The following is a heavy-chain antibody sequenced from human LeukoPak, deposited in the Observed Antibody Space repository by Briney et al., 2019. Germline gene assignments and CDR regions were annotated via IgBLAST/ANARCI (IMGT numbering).Heavy chain of an antibody. D-gene: IGHD2-15*01. CDR1: GGSISSGGYY. CDR3: ARDPTYCSGGSCYGMDV. CDR2: TYYSGST. Sequence: SETLSLTCTVSGGSISSGGYYWSWIRQHPGKGLEWIGYTYYSGSTYYNPSLKSRVTISVDTSKNQFSLKLSSVTAADTAVYYCARDPTYCSGGSCYGMDVWGQGTTVTVSS. J-gene: IGHJ6*02. V-gene: IGHV4-31*03.